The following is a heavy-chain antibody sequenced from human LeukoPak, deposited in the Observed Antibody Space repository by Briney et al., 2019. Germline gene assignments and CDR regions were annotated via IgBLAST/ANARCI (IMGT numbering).Heavy chain of an antibody. V-gene: IGHV3-23*01. CDR1: GFTFSSYA. J-gene: IGHJ5*02. CDR3: AKDYYSSGWTGWFDP. Sequence: PGGSLRLSCAASGFTFSSYAMSWVRQAPGKGLEWVSAISGSGGSTYYADSVKGRFTISRDNSKNTLYLQMNSVRAEDTAVYYCAKDYYSSGWTGWFDPWGQGTLVTVSS. D-gene: IGHD6-19*01. CDR2: ISGSGGST.